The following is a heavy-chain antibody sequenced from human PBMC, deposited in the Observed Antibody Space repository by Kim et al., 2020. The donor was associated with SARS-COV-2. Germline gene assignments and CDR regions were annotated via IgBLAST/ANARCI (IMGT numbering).Heavy chain of an antibody. D-gene: IGHD5-18*01. CDR1: GFTFSNAW. V-gene: IGHV3-15*01. J-gene: IGHJ6*02. Sequence: GGSLRLSCAASGFTFSNAWMSWVRQAPGKGLEWVGRIKSKTDGGTTDYAAPVKGRFTISRDDSKNTLYLQMNSLKTEDTAVYYCTTSGDRYSYGWGYYYYGMDVWGQGTTVTASS. CDR2: IKSKTDGGTT. CDR3: TTSGDRYSYGWGYYYYGMDV.